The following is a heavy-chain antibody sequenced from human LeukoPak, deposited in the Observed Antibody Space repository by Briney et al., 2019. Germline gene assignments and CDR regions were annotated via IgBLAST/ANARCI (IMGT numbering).Heavy chain of an antibody. CDR2: IGTAGDT. CDR1: GFTFSSYD. Sequence: GGSLRLSCAASGFTFSSYDMHWVRQAPGKGLEWVSAIGTAGDTYYPGSVKGRFTISRENAKNSLYLQMNSLRAGDTAVYYCARMVVGAGAYGMDVWGQGTTVTVSS. V-gene: IGHV3-13*01. J-gene: IGHJ6*02. CDR3: ARMVVGAGAYGMDV. D-gene: IGHD3-10*01.